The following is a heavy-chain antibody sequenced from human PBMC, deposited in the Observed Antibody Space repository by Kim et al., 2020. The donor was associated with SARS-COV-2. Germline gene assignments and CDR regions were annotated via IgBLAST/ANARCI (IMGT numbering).Heavy chain of an antibody. CDR3: AREPPYYDILTGYPTYYYYYYMDV. CDR1: GYTFTGYY. J-gene: IGHJ6*03. V-gene: IGHV1-2*06. D-gene: IGHD3-9*01. Sequence: ASVKVSCKASGYTFTGYYMHWVRQAPGQGLEWMGRINPNSGGTNYAQKFQGRVTMTRDTSISTAYMELSRLRSDDTAVYYCAREPPYYDILTGYPTYYYYYYMDVWGERTTDTVTS. CDR2: INPNSGGT.